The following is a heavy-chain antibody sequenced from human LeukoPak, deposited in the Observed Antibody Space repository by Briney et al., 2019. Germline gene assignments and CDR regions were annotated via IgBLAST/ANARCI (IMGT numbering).Heavy chain of an antibody. CDR2: IYSSGTT. Sequence: SETLSLTCAVSGVSFISYSWSWIRQPPGKGLEWIGYIYSSGTTNYNPSLKSRVTISIDTSKNQFFLKLSSVTAADTAVYFCARLDKFGEYFDYWGQGTLVTVSS. J-gene: IGHJ4*02. D-gene: IGHD3-10*01. CDR1: GVSFISYS. CDR3: ARLDKFGEYFDY. V-gene: IGHV4-59*08.